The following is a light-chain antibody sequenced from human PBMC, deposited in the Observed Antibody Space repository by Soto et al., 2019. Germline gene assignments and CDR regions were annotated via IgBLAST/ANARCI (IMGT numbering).Light chain of an antibody. Sequence: ENLLTQSPDTLSLSPGERATLSCRASQSVSRNLVWYQQKPGQAPRLLIYDASNRATGTPDRFSGSGSGTDFTLTISSLEPEDFGVYYCQQRASWPPWTFGQGTKVEIK. V-gene: IGKV3-11*01. J-gene: IGKJ1*01. CDR2: DAS. CDR3: QQRASWPPWT. CDR1: QSVSRN.